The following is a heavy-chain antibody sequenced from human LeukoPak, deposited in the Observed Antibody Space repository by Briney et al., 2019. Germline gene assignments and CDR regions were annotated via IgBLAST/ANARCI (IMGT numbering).Heavy chain of an antibody. V-gene: IGHV4-39*01. Sequence: SETLSLTCTVSGGSISSSSYFWGWIRQPPGKGLEWIGTIYYSGSTYYNPSLKSRVIISVDASKNQFSLKLSSVTAADTAVFYCAVAGVRYYDSSGLYAFDFWGQGTMVTVSS. D-gene: IGHD3-22*01. CDR3: AVAGVRYYDSSGLYAFDF. J-gene: IGHJ3*01. CDR2: IYYSGST. CDR1: GGSISSSSYF.